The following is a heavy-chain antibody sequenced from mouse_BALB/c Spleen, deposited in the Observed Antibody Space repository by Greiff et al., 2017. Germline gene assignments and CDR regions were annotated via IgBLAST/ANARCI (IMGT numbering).Heavy chain of an antibody. V-gene: IGHV1-82*01. J-gene: IGHJ2*01. D-gene: IGHD4-1*01. Sequence: VQLQQSGPELVKPGASVKISCKASGYAFSSSWMNWVKQRPGQGLEWIGRIYPGDGDTNYNGKFKGKATLTADKSSSTAYMQLSSLTSVDSAVYFCARYEPGRYFDYWGQGTTLTVSS. CDR1: GYAFSSSW. CDR3: ARYEPGRYFDY. CDR2: IYPGDGDT.